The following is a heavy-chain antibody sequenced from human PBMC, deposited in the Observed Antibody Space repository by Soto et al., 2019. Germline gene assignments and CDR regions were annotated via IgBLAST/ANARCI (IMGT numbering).Heavy chain of an antibody. J-gene: IGHJ4*02. CDR1: GFTFSSYA. CDR2: ISGSGGST. Sequence: PGGSLRLSCAASGFTFSSYAMSWVRQAPGKGLEWVSAISGSGGSTYYADSVKGRFTISRDNSKNTLYLQMNSLRAEDTAVYYCAKDYDFWSGYPASDYWGQGTLVTVSS. D-gene: IGHD3-3*01. CDR3: AKDYDFWSGYPASDY. V-gene: IGHV3-23*01.